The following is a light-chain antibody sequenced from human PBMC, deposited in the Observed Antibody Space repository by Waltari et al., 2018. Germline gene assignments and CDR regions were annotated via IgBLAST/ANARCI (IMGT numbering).Light chain of an antibody. CDR2: INGDGSH. V-gene: IGLV4-69*01. Sequence: QQPEAGPRYLMKINGDGSHKKGDGIPDRFSGSSSGAERYLTSSSVQSEDEADYYCQTGGHGTWVFGGGTKLTVL. CDR3: QTGGHGTWV. J-gene: IGLJ3*02.